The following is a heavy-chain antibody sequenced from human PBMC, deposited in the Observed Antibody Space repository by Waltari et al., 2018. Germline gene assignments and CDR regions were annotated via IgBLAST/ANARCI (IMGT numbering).Heavy chain of an antibody. J-gene: IGHJ4*02. V-gene: IGHV3-33*01. CDR3: ATIAAAGY. CDR2: IWYDGSNK. D-gene: IGHD6-13*01. Sequence: QVQLVESGGGVVQRGRSLRLSCAASGFTVSRYGMHWVRQAPGKGLEWVAVIWYDGSNKYYADSVKGRFTISRDNSKNTLYLQMNSLRAEDTAVYYCATIAAAGYWGQGTLVTVSS. CDR1: GFTVSRYG.